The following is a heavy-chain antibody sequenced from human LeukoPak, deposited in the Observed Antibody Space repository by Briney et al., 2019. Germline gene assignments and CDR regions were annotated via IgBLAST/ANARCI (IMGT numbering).Heavy chain of an antibody. CDR1: GGSISSSSYY. CDR3: ARRAGEYSHPYDY. J-gene: IGHJ4*02. Sequence: ETLSLTCTVSGGSISSSSYYWGWIRQPPGKGLEWVSFISSGGNTDHSDSVKGRFTISRDNSKNTLYLQMNSLRAEDTAIYYCARRAGEYSHPYDYWGQGTLVTVSS. D-gene: IGHD2-15*01. V-gene: IGHV3-53*03. CDR2: ISSGGNT.